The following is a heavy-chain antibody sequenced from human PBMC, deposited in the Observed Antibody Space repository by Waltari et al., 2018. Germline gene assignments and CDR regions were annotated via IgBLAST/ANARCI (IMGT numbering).Heavy chain of an antibody. D-gene: IGHD1-1*01. J-gene: IGHJ4*02. CDR1: GDSMSTSDY. Sequence: QLQLQESGPGLVKPSGTLSLICAVSGDSMSTSDYWSWVRQPPGKGLEWIGQVRGDGKTHYHPSVASRVTMSLDTSTYHFALKLTSATAADTALYYCARDRGRGLYLDTWGQGTLVTVSP. CDR2: VRGDGKT. CDR3: ARDRGRGLYLDT. V-gene: IGHV4-4*02.